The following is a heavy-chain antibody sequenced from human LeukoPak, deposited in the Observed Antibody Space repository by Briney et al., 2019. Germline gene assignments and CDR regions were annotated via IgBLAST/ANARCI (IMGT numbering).Heavy chain of an antibody. J-gene: IGHJ4*02. CDR3: ARDGYCSGGSCSGPFDY. D-gene: IGHD2-15*01. Sequence: GRSLRLSCAASGFTFSSYGMHWVRQDPGKGLEWVAVIWYDGSNKYYADSVKGRFTISRDNSKNTLYLQMNSLRAEDTAVYYCARDGYCSGGSCSGPFDYWGQGTLVTVSS. CDR1: GFTFSSYG. CDR2: IWYDGSNK. V-gene: IGHV3-33*01.